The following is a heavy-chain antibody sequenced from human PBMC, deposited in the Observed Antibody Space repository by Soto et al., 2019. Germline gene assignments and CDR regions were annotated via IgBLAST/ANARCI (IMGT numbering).Heavy chain of an antibody. Sequence: PGGSLRLSCAASGFTFSSYAMSWVRQAPGKGLEWVSAISGSGGSTYYADSVKGRFTISRDNSKNTLYLQMNSLRAEDTAVYYCAKVLMVQAAYLEYFQHWGQGTLVTVSS. CDR1: GFTFSSYA. J-gene: IGHJ1*01. V-gene: IGHV3-23*01. CDR3: AKVLMVQAAYLEYFQH. CDR2: ISGSGGST. D-gene: IGHD2-8*01.